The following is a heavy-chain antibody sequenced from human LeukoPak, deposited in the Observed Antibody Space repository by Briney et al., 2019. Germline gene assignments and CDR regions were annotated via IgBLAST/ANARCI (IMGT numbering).Heavy chain of an antibody. CDR1: GFTFSNYA. Sequence: GGSLRLSCAASGFTFSNYAMMWVRQAPGKGLEWVSSIAGNGDTYYVNSGKGRFTVSRDNSRNTLYLQIYSPTAEDTALYYCAKGKSTGAVDWFDPWGQGTLVTVSS. V-gene: IGHV3-23*01. CDR3: AKGKSTGAVDWFDP. D-gene: IGHD2-8*02. CDR2: IAGNGDT. J-gene: IGHJ5*02.